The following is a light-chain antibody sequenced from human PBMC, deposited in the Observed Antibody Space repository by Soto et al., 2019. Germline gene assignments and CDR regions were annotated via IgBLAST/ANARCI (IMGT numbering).Light chain of an antibody. CDR3: QQYNNWPLTWT. Sequence: EIVMTQSPATLAVSPGERATLSCRASQSVSSHLAWYQHKPGQAPRLLIYDASTRATDVPDRITGSGSATEFTLTISSLQSEDFAVYYCQQYNNWPLTWTFGLGTKVEIK. CDR1: QSVSSH. V-gene: IGKV3-15*01. CDR2: DAS. J-gene: IGKJ1*01.